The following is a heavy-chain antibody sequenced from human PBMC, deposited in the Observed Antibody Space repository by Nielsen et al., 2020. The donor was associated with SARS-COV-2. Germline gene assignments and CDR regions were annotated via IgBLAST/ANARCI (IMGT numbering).Heavy chain of an antibody. Sequence: GGSLRLSCAASGFTFRSYGMHWVRQAPGKGLEWVAVISYDGSNKYYADSVKGRFTISRDNSKNTLYLQMNSLRAEDTAVYYCAKDQWLQFFDYWGQGTLVTVSS. CDR2: ISYDGSNK. D-gene: IGHD5-24*01. CDR3: AKDQWLQFFDY. CDR1: GFTFRSYG. V-gene: IGHV3-30*18. J-gene: IGHJ4*02.